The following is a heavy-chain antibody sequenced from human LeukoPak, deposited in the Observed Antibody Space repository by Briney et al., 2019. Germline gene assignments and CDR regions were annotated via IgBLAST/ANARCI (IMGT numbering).Heavy chain of an antibody. CDR3: AMGGSGYYPGY. CDR2: IYHSGGT. V-gene: IGHV4-59*08. D-gene: IGHD3-3*01. CDR1: GGSISSYY. J-gene: IGHJ4*02. Sequence: SETLSLTCTVSGGSISSYYYNWIRQPPGKGLEWTGYIYHSGGTNYNPSLNSRVTISLDTSNNHFSLRLSSVTAADTAVYYCAMGGSGYYPGYWGQGTLVTVSS.